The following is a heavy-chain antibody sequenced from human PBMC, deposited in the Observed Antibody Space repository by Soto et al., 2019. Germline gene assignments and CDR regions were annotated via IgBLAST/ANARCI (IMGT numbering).Heavy chain of an antibody. CDR2: ISGSGGST. Sequence: EVQLVESGGGLIQPGGSLRLSCAASGFTVSSNYMSWVRQAPGKGLEWVSAISGSGGSTYYADSVKGRFTISRDNSKNTLYLQMNSLRAEDTAVYYCAKPLTLQYYYDSSGYFDYWGQGTLVTVSS. J-gene: IGHJ4*02. CDR1: GFTVSSNY. V-gene: IGHV3-23*04. CDR3: AKPLTLQYYYDSSGYFDY. D-gene: IGHD3-22*01.